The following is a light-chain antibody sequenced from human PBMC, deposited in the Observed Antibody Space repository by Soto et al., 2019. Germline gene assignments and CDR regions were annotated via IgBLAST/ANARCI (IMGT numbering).Light chain of an antibody. CDR1: SSDVGGYYY. V-gene: IGLV2-8*01. CDR2: EVS. Sequence: QFVLTQPPSASGSPGQSVTISCTGTSSDVGGYYYVSWYQQHPGKAPKLMIYEVSKRPSGVPDRFSGSKSGNTASLTVSGLQAEDEADYYCSSYAGTNTPYVFGTGTKLTVL. J-gene: IGLJ1*01. CDR3: SSYAGTNTPYV.